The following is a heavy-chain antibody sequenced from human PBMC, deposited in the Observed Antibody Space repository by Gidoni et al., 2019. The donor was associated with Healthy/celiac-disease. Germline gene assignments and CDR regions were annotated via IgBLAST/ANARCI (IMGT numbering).Heavy chain of an antibody. CDR1: GFTFSSYW. Sequence: EVQLVESGGGLVQPGGSLRLSCAASGFTFSSYWMSWVRQAPGKGLEWVANIKQDGSEKYYVDSVKGRFTISRDNAKNSLYLQMNSLRAEDTAVYYCATEGYDSSGYSLKYFQHWGQGTLVTVSS. J-gene: IGHJ1*01. CDR3: ATEGYDSSGYSLKYFQH. CDR2: IKQDGSEK. V-gene: IGHV3-7*01. D-gene: IGHD3-22*01.